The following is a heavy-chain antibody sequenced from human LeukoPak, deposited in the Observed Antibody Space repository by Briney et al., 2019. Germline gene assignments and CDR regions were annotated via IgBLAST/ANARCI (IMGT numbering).Heavy chain of an antibody. Sequence: PSETLSLTCAVYGGSFSGYYWSWIRQPPGKGLEWIGEINHSGSTNYNPSLKSRVTISVDTSKNQFSLKLSSVTAADTAVYYCARRNDFWSGYYGFGYWGQGTLVTVSS. V-gene: IGHV4-34*01. CDR3: ARRNDFWSGYYGFGY. CDR2: INHSGST. CDR1: GGSFSGYY. D-gene: IGHD3-3*01. J-gene: IGHJ4*02.